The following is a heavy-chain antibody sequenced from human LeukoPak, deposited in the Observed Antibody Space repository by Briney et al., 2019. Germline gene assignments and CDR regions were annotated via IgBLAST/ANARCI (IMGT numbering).Heavy chain of an antibody. J-gene: IGHJ4*02. V-gene: IGHV4-59*01. CDR1: GGSINDYY. CDR2: ISNSGTT. D-gene: IGHD3-16*02. CDR3: ARVTGLSSFFDY. Sequence: SETLSLTCTVSGGSINDYYRTWIRQAPGKGLEWLGYISNSGTTDYNPSLKSRVTISVDTSKNQFSLKLSSVTAADTAVYYCARVTGLSSFFDYWGQGTLVTVSS.